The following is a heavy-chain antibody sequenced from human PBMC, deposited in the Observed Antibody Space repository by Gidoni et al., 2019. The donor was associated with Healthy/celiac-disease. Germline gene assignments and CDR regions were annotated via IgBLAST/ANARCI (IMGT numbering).Heavy chain of an antibody. CDR2: VNPNSGNT. CDR1: GYTFNRYD. J-gene: IGHJ3*02. Sequence: QVQLVQSGAEVKKPGASVKVSCKASGYTFNRYDINWVRQATGQGLEWMGWVNPNSGNTGYAQKFQVRVTMPSTTSISTAYSELRSLISADTAVYYCARALNYYGSGGSCYSRAQHDAFDIWGQGTMVTVSS. D-gene: IGHD2-15*01. V-gene: IGHV1-8*01. CDR3: ARALNYYGSGGSCYSRAQHDAFDI.